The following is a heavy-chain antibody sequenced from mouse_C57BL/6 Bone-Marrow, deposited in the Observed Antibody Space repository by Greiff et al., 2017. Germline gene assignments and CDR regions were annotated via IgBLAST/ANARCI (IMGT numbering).Heavy chain of an antibody. Sequence: VQLQQSGAELVRPGASVKLSCTASGFNIKDDYMHWVKQRPEQGLEWIGWIDPENGDTEYASKFQGKATITAATSSNTAYLQLSSLTSEDTAVYYCTPIYYGNYPYAMDYWGQGTSVTVSS. CDR3: TPIYYGNYPYAMDY. J-gene: IGHJ4*01. D-gene: IGHD2-1*01. CDR2: IDPENGDT. CDR1: GFNIKDDY. V-gene: IGHV14-4*01.